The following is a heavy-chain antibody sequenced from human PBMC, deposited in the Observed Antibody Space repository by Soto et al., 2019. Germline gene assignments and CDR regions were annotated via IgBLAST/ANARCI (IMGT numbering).Heavy chain of an antibody. CDR3: PKESSPGISAPGTMY. CDR1: GGSISSGDYY. D-gene: IGHD6-13*01. CDR2: IYYSGST. Sequence: PSETLSLTCTVSGGSISSGDYYWSWIRQPPGQGLDWIGYIYYSGSTYYNQSLKSRVTISVDTSKKQFSLKLSYVTDADTAVYYWPKESSPGISAPGTMYWGQGTLVTVAS. V-gene: IGHV4-30-4*01. J-gene: IGHJ4*02.